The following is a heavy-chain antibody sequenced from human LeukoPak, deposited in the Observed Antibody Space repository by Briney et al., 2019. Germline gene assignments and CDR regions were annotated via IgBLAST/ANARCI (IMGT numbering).Heavy chain of an antibody. CDR3: AKDNIRIVVAGTIDY. J-gene: IGHJ4*02. CDR1: GFTVPDNY. D-gene: IGHD6-19*01. Sequence: GGSLRLSCAASGFTVPDNYMNWVRQAPGKGLEWVSGISWNSGSKGYAGSVKGRFTISRDNAKNSLYLQMNSLRSEDTALYYCAKDNIRIVVAGTIDYWGQGTLVTVSS. CDR2: ISWNSGSK. V-gene: IGHV3-9*01.